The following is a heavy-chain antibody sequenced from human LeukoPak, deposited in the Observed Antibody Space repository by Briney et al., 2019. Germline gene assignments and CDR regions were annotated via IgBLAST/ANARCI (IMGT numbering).Heavy chain of an antibody. CDR3: AKDRVSRSSRAYYFDY. V-gene: IGHV3-33*06. J-gene: IGHJ4*02. Sequence: QSGGSLRLSCAASGFTFSSYGMHWVRQAPGKGLEWVAVIWYDGSNKYYADSVKGRFTISRDNSKNTLYLQMNSLRAEDTAVYYRAKDRVSRSSRAYYFDYWGQGTLVTVSS. CDR1: GFTFSSYG. CDR2: IWYDGSNK. D-gene: IGHD6-6*01.